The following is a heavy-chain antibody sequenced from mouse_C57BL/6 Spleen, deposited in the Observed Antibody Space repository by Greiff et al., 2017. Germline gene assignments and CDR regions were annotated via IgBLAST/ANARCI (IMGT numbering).Heavy chain of an antibody. CDR1: GYAFSSYW. J-gene: IGHJ4*01. D-gene: IGHD1-1*01. CDR2: ICPGDGDT. V-gene: IGHV1-80*01. CDR3: ARRRVDGSDYAMDY. Sequence: VQLQQSGAELVKPGASVKISCTASGYAFSSYWMNWVKQRPGKGLEWIAQICPGDGDTTYNGKFKGKATLTADKSASTAYMQLSSMTSEDSAVYFCARRRVDGSDYAMDYWGQGTSVTVSS.